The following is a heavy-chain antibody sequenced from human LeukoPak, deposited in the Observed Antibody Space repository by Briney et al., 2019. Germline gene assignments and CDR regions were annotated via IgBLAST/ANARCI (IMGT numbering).Heavy chain of an antibody. V-gene: IGHV3-23*01. CDR3: AKDPPVDD. Sequence: SGGSLRLSCAASKFTFSSYAMSWVRQAPGKGLEWVSGISASGVSTFYADSVKGRFTISRDNSKNTLYLQMNNLRAEDTAVYYCAKDPPVDDWGQGTLVTVSS. CDR1: KFTFSSYA. CDR2: ISASGVST. J-gene: IGHJ4*02.